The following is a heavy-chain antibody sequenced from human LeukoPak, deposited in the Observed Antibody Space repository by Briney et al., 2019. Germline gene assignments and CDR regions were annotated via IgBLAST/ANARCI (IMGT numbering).Heavy chain of an antibody. V-gene: IGHV3-33*01. Sequence: GGSLRLSCAASGFTFSSYGMHWVRQAPGKGLEWVAVIWYDGSNKYYADSVKGRFTISRDNSKNTLYLQINSPRAADTAVYYCARDLDDSSGYPIWGQGTLVTVSS. CDR3: ARDLDDSSGYPI. D-gene: IGHD3-22*01. CDR1: GFTFSSYG. J-gene: IGHJ4*02. CDR2: IWYDGSNK.